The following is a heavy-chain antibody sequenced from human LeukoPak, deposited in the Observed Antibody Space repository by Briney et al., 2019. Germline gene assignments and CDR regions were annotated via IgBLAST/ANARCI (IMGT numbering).Heavy chain of an antibody. Sequence: GASVKVSCKASGYTFTSYDINWVRQATGQGLEWMGWMNPNSGNTGYAQKFQGRVTMTRDTSISTAYMELSRLRSDDTAVYYCARDSYYYDSSGYTENWGQGTLVTVSS. CDR1: GYTFTSYD. V-gene: IGHV1-8*01. D-gene: IGHD3-22*01. CDR2: MNPNSGNT. CDR3: ARDSYYYDSSGYTEN. J-gene: IGHJ4*02.